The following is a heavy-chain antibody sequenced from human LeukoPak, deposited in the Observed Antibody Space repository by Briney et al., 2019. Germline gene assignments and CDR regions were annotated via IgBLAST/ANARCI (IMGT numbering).Heavy chain of an antibody. CDR1: GFTFSSYA. J-gene: IGHJ4*02. D-gene: IGHD1-26*01. CDR2: ISYDGSNK. V-gene: IGHV3-30-3*01. Sequence: PGGSLRLSCAASGFTFSSYAMHWVRQAPGKGLEWVAVISYDGSNKYYADSVKGRFTISRDNSKNTLYLQMNSLRAEDTAVYYCARGPMQLRYFDYWGQGTLVTVSS. CDR3: ARGPMQLRYFDY.